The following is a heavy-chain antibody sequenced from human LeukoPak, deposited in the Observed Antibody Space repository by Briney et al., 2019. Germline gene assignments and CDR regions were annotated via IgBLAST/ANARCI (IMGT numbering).Heavy chain of an antibody. CDR1: GFTFSSYG. CDR3: AREYGDDVFSGAFDI. CDR2: ISSSSSTI. J-gene: IGHJ3*02. Sequence: GGSLRLSCAASGFTFSSYGMTWVRQAPGKGLEWVSYISSSSSTIYYADSVKGRFTISRDNAKNSLYLQMNSLRAEDTAVYYCAREYGDDVFSGAFDIWGQGTMVTVSS. V-gene: IGHV3-48*01. D-gene: IGHD4-17*01.